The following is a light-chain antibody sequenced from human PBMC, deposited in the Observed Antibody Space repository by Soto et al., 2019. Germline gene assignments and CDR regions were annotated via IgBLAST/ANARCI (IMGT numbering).Light chain of an antibody. CDR1: QSVSRN. V-gene: IGKV3-15*01. Sequence: EIVMTQSPATLSVSPGERATLSCRASQSVSRNLAWYQQKPGQAPRLLIYGASTRATGIPARFSGSGSGTEFTLTISSLQSEDFAVYYCHQYNNSTFTFGPRNKVDI. J-gene: IGKJ3*01. CDR3: HQYNNSTFT. CDR2: GAS.